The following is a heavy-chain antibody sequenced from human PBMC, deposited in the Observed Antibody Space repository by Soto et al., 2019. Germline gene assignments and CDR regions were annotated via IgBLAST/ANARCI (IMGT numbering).Heavy chain of an antibody. CDR2: IYYSGST. CDR1: GGSISSSSYY. J-gene: IGHJ5*02. V-gene: IGHV4-39*01. CDR3: ARQPVVVLTRGWFDP. Sequence: QLQLQESGPGLVKPSETLSLTCTVSGGSISSSSYYWGWIRQPPGKGLEWIGSIYYSGSTYYNPSLKSRVPISVDTSKNQFSLKLSSVTAADTAVYYCARQPVVVLTRGWFDPWGQGTLVTVSS. D-gene: IGHD2-21*01.